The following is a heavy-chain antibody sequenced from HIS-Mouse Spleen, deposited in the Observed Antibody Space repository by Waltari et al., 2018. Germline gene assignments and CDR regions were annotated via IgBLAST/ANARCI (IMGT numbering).Heavy chain of an antibody. CDR3: ARALEYSSSWYYYYYGMDV. CDR1: GYSISSGYY. CDR2: LDHSGGT. D-gene: IGHD6-13*01. V-gene: IGHV4-38-2*02. J-gene: IGHJ6*02. Sequence: QVQLQESGPGLVKPSETLSLTCTVSGYSISSGYYWGWIRQPPGKGLEWMGRLDHSGGTYSNPSLKSRVTISVDTSKNPFSLKLSSVTAADTAVYYCARALEYSSSWYYYYYGMDVWGQGTTVTVSS.